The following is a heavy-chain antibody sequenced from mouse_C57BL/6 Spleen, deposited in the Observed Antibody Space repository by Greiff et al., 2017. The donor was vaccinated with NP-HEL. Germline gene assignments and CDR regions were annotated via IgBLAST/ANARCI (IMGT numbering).Heavy chain of an antibody. V-gene: IGHV1-82*01. Sequence: QVQLQQSGPELVKPGASVKISCKASGYAFSSSWMNWVKQRPGKGLEWIGRIYPGDGDTNYNGKFKGKATLTADKSSSTAYMQLSSLTSEDSAVYFCERSGPNGYLDVWGKGTTVTVSS. J-gene: IGHJ1*03. CDR3: ERSGPNGYLDV. CDR1: GYAFSSSW. CDR2: IYPGDGDT.